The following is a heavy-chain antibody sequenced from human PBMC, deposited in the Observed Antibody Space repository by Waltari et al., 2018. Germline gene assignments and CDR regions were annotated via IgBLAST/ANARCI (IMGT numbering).Heavy chain of an antibody. CDR2: INTDGSIT. CDR3: VLYSSSFLGDC. D-gene: IGHD6-13*01. Sequence: EVQLVESGGGLVQPGGSLRLSCAASGFIFSTYWMHWVRQAPGKGLVSVSRINTDGSITNYADSVKGRFTISRDNAKNTLFLQMNSLRAEDTAVYYCVLYSSSFLGDCWGQGTLVTVSS. J-gene: IGHJ4*02. CDR1: GFIFSTYW. V-gene: IGHV3-74*01.